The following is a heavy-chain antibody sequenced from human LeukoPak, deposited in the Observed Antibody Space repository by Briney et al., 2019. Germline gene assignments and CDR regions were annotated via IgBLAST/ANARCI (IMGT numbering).Heavy chain of an antibody. V-gene: IGHV3-30*03. CDR2: VSYDGSYK. J-gene: IGHJ4*02. Sequence: GGTLRLSCAASGFTFSSYGMSWVRQAPGKGLEWVAVVSYDGSYKYYADSVKGRFTISRDNSKNTLYLQMNSLRAEDTAVYYCARAPGYGAAYYFDYWGQGTLVTVSS. CDR1: GFTFSSYG. CDR3: ARAPGYGAAYYFDY. D-gene: IGHD1-1*01.